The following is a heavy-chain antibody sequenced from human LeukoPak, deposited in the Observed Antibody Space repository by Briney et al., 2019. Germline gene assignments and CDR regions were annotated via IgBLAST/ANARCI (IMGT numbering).Heavy chain of an antibody. Sequence: SGPTLVNPSQTLSLTCTVSGGSITATGTYYWSWIRQPAGKGLEWIGRIYTSGSTYYNPSFKSRVTISVDTSQTRFSLNLSSVTAADTAVYYCARETVAGSRFDPWGQGTPVTVSS. D-gene: IGHD2-15*01. CDR1: GGSITATGTYY. CDR3: ARETVAGSRFDP. CDR2: IYTSGST. J-gene: IGHJ5*02. V-gene: IGHV4-61*02.